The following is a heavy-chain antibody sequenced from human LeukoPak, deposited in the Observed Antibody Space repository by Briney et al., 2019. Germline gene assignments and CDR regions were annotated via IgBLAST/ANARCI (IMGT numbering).Heavy chain of an antibody. CDR2: INAGNGNT. V-gene: IGHV1-3*01. CDR1: GYTFTSYA. J-gene: IGHJ4*02. CDR3: ARDPDSYGYLYYFDS. D-gene: IGHD5-18*01. Sequence: ASVKVSCKASGYTFTSYAMNWVRQAPGQGLEWMGWINAGNGNTKYSQKFQGRVTITRDTSASTAYMELSSLRSEDTAVYYCARDPDSYGYLYYFDSWGQGTLVTVSS.